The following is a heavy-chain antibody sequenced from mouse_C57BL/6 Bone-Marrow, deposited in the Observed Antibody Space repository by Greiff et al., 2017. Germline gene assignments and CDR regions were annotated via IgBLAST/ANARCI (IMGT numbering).Heavy chain of an antibody. J-gene: IGHJ2*01. CDR1: GYSFTDYN. Sequence: VQLQQSGPGLVKPGASVKISCKASGYSFTDYNMHWVKQSTGKSLEWIGVITPYYGTTSYNQTFKGKATLTVDTSPSTAYLQLISLTPEDSAVFDYAREFYYYGSSYEGDLDYWGQGTTLTVSS. D-gene: IGHD1-1*01. CDR3: AREFYYYGSSYEGDLDY. CDR2: ITPYYGTT. V-gene: IGHV1-39*01.